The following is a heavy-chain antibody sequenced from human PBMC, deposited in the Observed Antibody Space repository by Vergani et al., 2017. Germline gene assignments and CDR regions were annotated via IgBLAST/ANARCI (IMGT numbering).Heavy chain of an antibody. J-gene: IGHJ5*02. D-gene: IGHD2-15*01. CDR2: MNPNSGNT. Sequence: QVQLVQSGAEVKKPGASVKVSCKASGYTFTSYDINWVRQATGQGLEWMGWMNPNSGNTGYAQKFQGRVTMTRNTSISTAYMELSSLRSEDTAVYYCARGRVXRKTLGYCSGGSCYSRGWFDPWGQGNLVTVSS. CDR1: GYTFTSYD. CDR3: ARGRVXRKTLGYCSGGSCYSRGWFDP. V-gene: IGHV1-8*01.